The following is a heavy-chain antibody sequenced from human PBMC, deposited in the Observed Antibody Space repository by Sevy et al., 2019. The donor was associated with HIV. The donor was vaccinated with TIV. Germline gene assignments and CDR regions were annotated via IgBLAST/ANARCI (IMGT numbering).Heavy chain of an antibody. CDR1: EFTFSDAW. CDR2: IKSKTDGGTT. J-gene: IGHJ4*02. D-gene: IGHD3-22*01. V-gene: IGHV3-15*01. Sequence: GGSLRLSCAASEFTFSDAWTSWVRQAPGKGLEWVGRIKSKTDGGTTDYAAPVKGRFTISRDDSKNTLYLQMNSLKTEDTAVYYCTSTYYYDSGAYWGQGTLVTVSS. CDR3: TSTYYYDSGAY.